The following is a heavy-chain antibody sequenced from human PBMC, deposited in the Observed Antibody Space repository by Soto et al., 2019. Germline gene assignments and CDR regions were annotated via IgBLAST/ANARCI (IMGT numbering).Heavy chain of an antibody. J-gene: IGHJ4*02. Sequence: EVQLVESGGGLVQPGGSLRLSCAASGFTFGDYWMHWVRQPPGKGPEWVSRMTGDGRTTQYAYSVKGRFTASRDNAKSTLYLQMNSLRAEDTAVYYCATAEVDYWGPGTLVTVSS. V-gene: IGHV3-74*03. CDR3: ATAEVDY. CDR1: GFTFGDYW. CDR2: MTGDGRTT.